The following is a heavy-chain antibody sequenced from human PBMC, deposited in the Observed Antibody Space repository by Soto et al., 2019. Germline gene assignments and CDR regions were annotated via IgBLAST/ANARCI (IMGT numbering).Heavy chain of an antibody. D-gene: IGHD5-18*01. J-gene: IGHJ6*02. CDR3: AKELSHSYGYTRYYFYGMDV. V-gene: IGHV3-48*03. CDR2: ISSSGRTI. CDR1: GFTFSSYE. Sequence: PGGSLRLSCAASGFTFSSYEMNWVRQAPGKGLEWVSYISSSGRTIYYADSVKGRFTISRDNAKNSLYLQMNSLRAEDTAVYYCAKELSHSYGYTRYYFYGMDVGGPGTTVTV.